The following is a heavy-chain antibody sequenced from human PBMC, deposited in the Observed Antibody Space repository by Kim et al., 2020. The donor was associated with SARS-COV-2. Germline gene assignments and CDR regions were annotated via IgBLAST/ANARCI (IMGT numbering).Heavy chain of an antibody. Sequence: GGSLRLSCAASGITVSNSYISWVRQSPGAGLEWVSSISAGGGTFYADSVKGRFTISRDTPKNIVYLQMNSLRAEDTAIYYCATPEGRDGYNQWVYFDFWGQGSLVTVSS. V-gene: IGHV3-53*01. CDR3: ATPEGRDGYNQWVYFDF. J-gene: IGHJ4*02. D-gene: IGHD5-18*01. CDR1: GITVSNSY. CDR2: ISAGGGT.